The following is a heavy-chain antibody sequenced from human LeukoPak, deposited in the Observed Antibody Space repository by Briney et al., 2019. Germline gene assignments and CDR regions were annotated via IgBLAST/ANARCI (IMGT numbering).Heavy chain of an antibody. CDR3: ARDRITFGGVIVPGRHDY. CDR1: GYTFTSYG. D-gene: IGHD3-16*02. Sequence: ASVKVSCKASGYTFTSYGISWVRQAPGQGLEWMEWISAYNGKTNYAQKLQGRVTMTTDTSTSTAYMELRSLRSDDTDVYYCARDRITFGGVIVPGRHDYWGPGTLVTVSS. V-gene: IGHV1-18*01. CDR2: ISAYNGKT. J-gene: IGHJ4*02.